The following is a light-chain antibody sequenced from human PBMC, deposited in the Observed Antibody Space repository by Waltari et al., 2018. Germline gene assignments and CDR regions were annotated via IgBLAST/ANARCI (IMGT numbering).Light chain of an antibody. V-gene: IGKV4-1*01. CDR3: HQYYTTPRT. CDR2: WAS. Sequence: DIEMTQSPDSLGVSLGERATITCKSSQSLFYSPKNKNYLAWYQQKRGQPPRLRISWASTRESGVPVRFSGSGSGTYFTLTISSLQAEDVAVYYCHQYYTTPRTFGQGTKLEIK. CDR1: QSLFYSPKNKNY. J-gene: IGKJ2*01.